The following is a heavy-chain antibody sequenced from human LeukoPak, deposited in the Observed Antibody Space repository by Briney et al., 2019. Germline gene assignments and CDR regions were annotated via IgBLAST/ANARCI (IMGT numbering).Heavy chain of an antibody. D-gene: IGHD6-13*01. CDR1: GGSISSYY. Sequence: PSETLSLTCTVSGGSISSYYWSWIRQPPGKGLEWIGYIYYSGSTNYNPSLKSRVTISVDTSKNQFSLKLSSVTAADTAVYYCARLSSSWYLRFDYWGQGTLVTVSS. J-gene: IGHJ4*02. CDR2: IYYSGST. V-gene: IGHV4-59*08. CDR3: ARLSSSWYLRFDY.